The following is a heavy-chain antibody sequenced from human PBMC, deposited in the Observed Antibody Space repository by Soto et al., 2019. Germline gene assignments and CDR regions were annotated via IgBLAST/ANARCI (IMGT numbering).Heavy chain of an antibody. V-gene: IGHV3-23*01. J-gene: IGHJ6*02. CDR2: ISGSGGST. Sequence: HPGGSLRLSCAASGFTFSSYAMSWVRQAPGKGLEWVSAISGSGGSTYYADSVKGRFTISRDNSKNTLYLQMNSLRAEDTAVYYCAKDRSYSSGWYRPYYYYGMDVWGQGTTVTVSS. CDR3: AKDRSYSSGWYRPYYYYGMDV. CDR1: GFTFSSYA. D-gene: IGHD6-19*01.